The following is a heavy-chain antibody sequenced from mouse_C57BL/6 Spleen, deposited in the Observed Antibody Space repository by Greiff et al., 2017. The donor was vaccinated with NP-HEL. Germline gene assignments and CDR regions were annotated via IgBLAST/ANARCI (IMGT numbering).Heavy chain of an antibody. CDR2: IDPEDGDT. CDR3: ARAEALYYFDC. CDR1: GFNIKDYY. V-gene: IGHV14-2*01. Sequence: EVKLQESGAELVKPGASVKLSCTASGFNIKDYYMHWVKQRTEQGLEWIGRIDPEDGDTKYAPKFQGKATITADTSSNTAYLQLSSLTSEDTDVYYCARAEALYYFDCWGEGTTLTVSS. J-gene: IGHJ2*01.